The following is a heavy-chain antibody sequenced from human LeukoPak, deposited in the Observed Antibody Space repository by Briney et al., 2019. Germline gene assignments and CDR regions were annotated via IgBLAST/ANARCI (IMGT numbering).Heavy chain of an antibody. J-gene: IGHJ3*02. CDR1: GFTFSSYA. Sequence: PGGSLRLSCAASGFTFSSYAMSWVRQAPGKGLEWVSVIYSGGSTYYADSVKGRFTISRDNSKNTLYLQMNSLRAEDTAVYYCARGFAYYDILTGSSQSGAFDIWGQGTMVTVSS. D-gene: IGHD3-9*01. V-gene: IGHV3-53*01. CDR3: ARGFAYYDILTGSSQSGAFDI. CDR2: IYSGGST.